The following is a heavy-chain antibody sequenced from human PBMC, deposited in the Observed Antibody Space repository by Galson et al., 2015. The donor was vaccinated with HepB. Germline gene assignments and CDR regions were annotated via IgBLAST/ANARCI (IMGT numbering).Heavy chain of an antibody. J-gene: IGHJ4*02. CDR2: INPDSGGT. V-gene: IGHV1-2*02. CDR1: GYTFTGYY. CDR3: ACISSGWPSFDY. Sequence: SVKVSCKASGYTFTGYYMHWVRQAPGQGPEWMGWINPDSGGTNHAQKFQGRVTMTRDTSISTAYMELSSLRSEDTAVYYCACISSGWPSFDYWGQGTLVTVSS. D-gene: IGHD6-19*01.